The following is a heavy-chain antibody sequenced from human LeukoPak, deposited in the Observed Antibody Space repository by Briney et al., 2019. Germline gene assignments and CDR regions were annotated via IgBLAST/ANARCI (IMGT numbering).Heavy chain of an antibody. CDR1: GYTFTGYY. D-gene: IGHD6-13*01. CDR2: INPNSGGT. J-gene: IGHJ4*02. CDR3: ARSRAPGNNPTDY. V-gene: IGHV1-2*04. Sequence: AASVKVSCKASGYTFTGYYMHWVRQAPGQGLEWMGWINPNSGGTNYAQKFQGWVTMTRDTSISTAYMELSRLRSDDTAVYYCARSRAPGNNPTDYWGQGTLVTVSS.